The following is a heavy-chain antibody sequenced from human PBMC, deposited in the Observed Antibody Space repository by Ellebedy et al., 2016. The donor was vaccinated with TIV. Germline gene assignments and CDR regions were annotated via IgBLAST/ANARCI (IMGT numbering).Heavy chain of an antibody. CDR1: GYTFTNDA. J-gene: IGHJ4*02. V-gene: IGHV1-8*01. CDR2: LHPKSGHT. D-gene: IGHD2-2*01. Sequence: ASVKVSXXASGYTFTNDAINWVRQAPGQGLEWMGWLHPKSGHTGFAQKFQGRATITRDTSISTVYMELSSLTSEDTAVYYCARVIPAAAEKGAFDFWGQGTLVTVSS. CDR3: ARVIPAAAEKGAFDF.